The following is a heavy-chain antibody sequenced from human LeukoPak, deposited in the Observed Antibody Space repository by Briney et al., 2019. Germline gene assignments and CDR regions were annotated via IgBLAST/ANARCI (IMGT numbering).Heavy chain of an antibody. D-gene: IGHD3-10*01. V-gene: IGHV4-59*01. CDR3: ARDRITMVRGALRYYGMDV. J-gene: IGHJ6*02. CDR1: GGSISSYY. Sequence: SETLSLTCTVSGGSISSYYWSWIRQPPGKGLEWIGYIYYSGTTNYNPSLKSRVTISVDTSKNQFSLKLNSVTAADTAVYYCARDRITMVRGALRYYGMDVWGQGTTVTVSS. CDR2: IYYSGTT.